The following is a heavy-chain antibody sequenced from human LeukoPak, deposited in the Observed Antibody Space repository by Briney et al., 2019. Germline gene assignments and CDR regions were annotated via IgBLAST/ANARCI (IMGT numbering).Heavy chain of an antibody. CDR2: ISWDGGST. J-gene: IGHJ4*02. CDR1: GFTFDDYT. CDR3: ANAEDY. V-gene: IGHV3-43*01. Sequence: GGSLRLSCAASGFTFDDYTMHWVRQAPGKGLEWVSLISWDGGSTYYADSVKGRFTISGDNSKNSLYLQMNSLRTEDTALYYCANAEDYWGQGTLVTVSS.